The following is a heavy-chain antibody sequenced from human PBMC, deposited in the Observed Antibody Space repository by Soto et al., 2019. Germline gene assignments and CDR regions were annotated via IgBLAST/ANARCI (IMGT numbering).Heavy chain of an antibody. V-gene: IGHV1-69*13. Sequence: ASVKVSCKASGGTISSYAISWVRQAPGQGLEWMGGIIPIFGTANYAQKFQGRVTITADESTSTAYMELSSLRSEDTAVYYCARDSRDGYINDAFDIWGQGTMVTVSS. CDR1: GGTISSYA. CDR2: IIPIFGTA. CDR3: ARDSRDGYINDAFDI. J-gene: IGHJ3*02. D-gene: IGHD5-12*01.